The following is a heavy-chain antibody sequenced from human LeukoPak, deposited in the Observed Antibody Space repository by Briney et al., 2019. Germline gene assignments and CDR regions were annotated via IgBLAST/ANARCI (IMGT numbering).Heavy chain of an antibody. J-gene: IGHJ4*02. D-gene: IGHD4-17*01. CDR1: GGSINGYS. V-gene: IGHV4-59*05. CDR3: ARFSKGGDNGDYSDY. Sequence: SETLSLTCTVSGGSINGYSWSWIRQPPGKGLEWIGSVYYSGSTYYNPSLKSRVTISIDTSKKQFSLKVNSVTAADTAVYYCARFSKGGDNGDYSDYWGQGTLVTVSS. CDR2: VYYSGST.